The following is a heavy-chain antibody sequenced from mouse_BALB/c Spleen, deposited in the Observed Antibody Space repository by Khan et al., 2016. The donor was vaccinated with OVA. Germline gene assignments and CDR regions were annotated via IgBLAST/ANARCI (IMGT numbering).Heavy chain of an antibody. CDR1: GFTFSTYY. J-gene: IGHJ3*01. CDR3: ARQGVDSPFAY. D-gene: IGHD2-13*01. V-gene: IGHV5-6-2*01. Sequence: DVRLVESGGGLVKLGGSLKLSCAASGFTFSTYYMSWVRQTPEKRLELVAAITSNGDNTYYPDTVKGRFTISRDNAKNTLYLQMSSLKSEDTALYYCARQGVDSPFAYWGQGTLVAVSA. CDR2: ITSNGDNT.